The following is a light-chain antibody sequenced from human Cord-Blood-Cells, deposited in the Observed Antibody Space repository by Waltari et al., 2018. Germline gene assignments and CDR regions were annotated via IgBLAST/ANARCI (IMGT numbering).Light chain of an antibody. CDR1: SSDVGGSNY. J-gene: IGLJ3*02. Sequence: QSPLTQPRSVSGSPGQSVTISCTGTSSDVGGSNYVSWYQQHPGKAPQLMIYDVSKRPSGVPDRFSGSKSGNTASLTISGLQAEDEADYYCCSYAGSYTWVFGGGTKLTVL. CDR3: CSYAGSYTWV. V-gene: IGLV2-11*01. CDR2: DVS.